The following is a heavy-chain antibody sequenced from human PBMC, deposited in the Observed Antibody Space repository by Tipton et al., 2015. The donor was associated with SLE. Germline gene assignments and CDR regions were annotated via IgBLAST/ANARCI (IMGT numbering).Heavy chain of an antibody. CDR3: ARHIYCSGGSCYPYFDY. J-gene: IGHJ4*02. D-gene: IGHD2-15*01. CDR1: GGSFSGHY. CDR2: INHSGST. Sequence: TLSLTCAVYGGSFSGHYWSWIRQPPGKGLEWIGEINHSGSTNHSPSLKSRVTISVDTSKNQFSLKLTSVTAADTAVYYCARHIYCSGGSCYPYFDYWGQGTLVTVSS. V-gene: IGHV4-34*01.